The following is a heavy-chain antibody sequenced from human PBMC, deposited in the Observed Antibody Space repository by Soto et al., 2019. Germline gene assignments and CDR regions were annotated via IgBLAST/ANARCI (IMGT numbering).Heavy chain of an antibody. CDR1: GFTVSSNY. V-gene: IGHV3-66*01. CDR2: IYSGGTT. CDR3: ARGVFYYDSSGYPADY. J-gene: IGHJ4*02. D-gene: IGHD3-22*01. Sequence: GGSLRLSCAASGFTVSSNYMSWVRQAPGKGLEWVSVIYSGGTTYYADSVKGRFTISRDNSKNTLYLQMNSLRAEDTAVYYCARGVFYYDSSGYPADYWGQGTLVTVSS.